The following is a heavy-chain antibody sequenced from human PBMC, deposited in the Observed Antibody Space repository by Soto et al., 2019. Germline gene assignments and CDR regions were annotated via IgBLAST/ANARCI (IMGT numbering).Heavy chain of an antibody. J-gene: IGHJ4*02. CDR1: GFTFANYT. V-gene: IGHV3-43*01. CDR2: ISWNGSSR. Sequence: GGSLRLSCAASGFTFANYTMHWVRQAPGKGLEWVSSISWNGSSRYYATSVKGRFTISRDKSKNSLYLQMNSLRAEDTAWYYCARCGSRCSTSGFDYWGQGTLVTVSS. CDR3: ARCGSRCSTSGFDY. D-gene: IGHD3-10*02.